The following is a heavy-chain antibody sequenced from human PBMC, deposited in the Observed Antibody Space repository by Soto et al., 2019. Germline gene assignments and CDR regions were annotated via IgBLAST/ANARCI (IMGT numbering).Heavy chain of an antibody. CDR3: ARGGGSTKVDY. Sequence: QVQLQESGPGLVKPSQTLSLTCTVSGGSITSSGYYWSWIRQHPGEGLEWIGFTSNSGSTSYNPSXQXRVTISVDTSSNQFSLTLKSVTAADTAVSYCARGGGSTKVDYWGQGTLVTVSP. CDR1: GGSITSSGYY. J-gene: IGHJ4*02. V-gene: IGHV4-31*03. D-gene: IGHD2-2*01. CDR2: TSNSGST.